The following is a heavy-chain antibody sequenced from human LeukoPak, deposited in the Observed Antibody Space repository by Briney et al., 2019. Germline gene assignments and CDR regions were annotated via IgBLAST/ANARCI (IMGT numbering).Heavy chain of an antibody. CDR3: ARDEAAAVANWFDP. D-gene: IGHD6-13*01. CDR1: GGTFSSYA. V-gene: IGHV1-2*02. CDR2: INPNSGGT. Sequence: GASVKVSCKASGGTFSSYAISWVRQAPGQGLEWMGWINPNSGGTNYAQKFQGKVTMTRDTSISTAYMELSRLRSDDTAVYYCARDEAAAVANWFDPWGQGTLVTVSS. J-gene: IGHJ5*02.